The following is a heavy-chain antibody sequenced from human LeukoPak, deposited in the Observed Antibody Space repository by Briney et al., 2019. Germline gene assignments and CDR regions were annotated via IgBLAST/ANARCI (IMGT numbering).Heavy chain of an antibody. Sequence: GGSLRLSCAASGFTFSRYAMSWVRQAPGKGLEWVSGISGSGGSTYYADSVKGRFTISRDNSKNTLYLQMNSLRDEDTAVYYCANKAGDGGDLLNGYVPYYLDYWGQGALVTVSS. D-gene: IGHD3-9*01. J-gene: IGHJ4*02. CDR1: GFTFSRYA. CDR2: ISGSGGST. V-gene: IGHV3-23*01. CDR3: ANKAGDGGDLLNGYVPYYLDY.